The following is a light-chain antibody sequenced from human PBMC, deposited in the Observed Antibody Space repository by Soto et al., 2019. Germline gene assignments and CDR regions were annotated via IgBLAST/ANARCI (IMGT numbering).Light chain of an antibody. Sequence: EIVMTQSPATLSVSPGERATLSCRASQSVSSNLAWYQQKPGQAPRLLIYGASTRATGIPARFSGSGSGTDFTLTISSLQYEDFAVYYCQQYNNWLMYTFGQGTKLEIK. J-gene: IGKJ2*01. V-gene: IGKV3-15*01. CDR2: GAS. CDR1: QSVSSN. CDR3: QQYNNWLMYT.